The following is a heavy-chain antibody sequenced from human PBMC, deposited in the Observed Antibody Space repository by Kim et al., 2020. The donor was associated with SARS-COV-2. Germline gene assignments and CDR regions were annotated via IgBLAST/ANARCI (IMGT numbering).Heavy chain of an antibody. Sequence: ASVKVSCKASGYTFTSYAMHWVRQAPGQRLEWMGWINAGNGNTKYSQKFQGRVTITRDTSASTAYMELSSLRSEDTAVYYCAGKPCSSTSCSMRLLDYYGMDVWGQGTTVTVSS. CDR2: INAGNGNT. CDR1: GYTFTSYA. D-gene: IGHD2-2*01. J-gene: IGHJ6*02. V-gene: IGHV1-3*01. CDR3: AGKPCSSTSCSMRLLDYYGMDV.